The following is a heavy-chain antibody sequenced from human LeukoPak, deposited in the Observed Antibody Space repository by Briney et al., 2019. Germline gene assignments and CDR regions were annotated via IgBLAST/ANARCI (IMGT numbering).Heavy chain of an antibody. CDR1: GFTFSSYG. J-gene: IGHJ4*02. V-gene: IGHV3-30*03. Sequence: GRSLRLSCAASGFTFSSYGMHWVRQAPGKGLEWVAVISYDGSNKYYADSVKGRFTISRDNAKNSLYLQMNSLRAEDTAVYYCVRDFHRRLYDTNYYFYWGQGTPVTVSS. CDR2: ISYDGSNK. CDR3: VRDFHRRLYDTNYYFY. D-gene: IGHD3-22*01.